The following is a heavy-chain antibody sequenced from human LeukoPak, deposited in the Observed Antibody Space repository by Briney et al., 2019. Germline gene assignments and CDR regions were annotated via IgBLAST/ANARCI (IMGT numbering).Heavy chain of an antibody. CDR3: ARVGYYSSGPFSYFDY. CDR1: GFTFSRYW. J-gene: IGHJ4*02. D-gene: IGHD3-10*01. V-gene: IGHV3-30-3*01. CDR2: ISYDGSNE. Sequence: GGSLRLSCVASGFTFSRYWMHWVRQAPGKGLEWVAVISYDGSNEYYAESVKGRFTISRDSSENTLYLEMNSLRVEDTAVYYCARVGYYSSGPFSYFDYWGQGTLVTVSS.